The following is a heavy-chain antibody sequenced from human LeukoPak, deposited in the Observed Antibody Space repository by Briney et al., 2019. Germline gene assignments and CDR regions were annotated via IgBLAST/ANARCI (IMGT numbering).Heavy chain of an antibody. CDR2: IGGSGGST. D-gene: IGHD3-22*01. J-gene: IGHJ4*02. CDR1: GFTFSSYA. Sequence: GGSLRLSCAASGFTFSSYAMSWVRQAPGKGLEWVSAIGGSGGSTYYADSVKGRFTISRDNSKNTLYLQMNSLRAEDTAVYYCAKGSLRSPYYYDSSGSPFDYWGQGTLVTVSS. V-gene: IGHV3-23*01. CDR3: AKGSLRSPYYYDSSGSPFDY.